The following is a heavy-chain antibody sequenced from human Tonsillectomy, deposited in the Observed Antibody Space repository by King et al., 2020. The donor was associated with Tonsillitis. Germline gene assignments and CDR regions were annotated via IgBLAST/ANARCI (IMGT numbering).Heavy chain of an antibody. V-gene: IGHV3-72*01. CDR3: XXVAXTETPXXDYSXDV. Sequence: VQLVESGGGLVQPGGSLRLSCAASGFTFSDXYMDWVRQAPGKXLEWLGRCRNKAKGYTTEYAASVKGRFSISRDDSKNSIYLQMNSLKTEDPAIYYCXXVAXTETPXXDYSXDVWXXGTTVTVXS. CDR1: GFTFSDXY. CDR2: CRNKAKGYTT. D-gene: IGHD2-15*01. J-gene: IGHJ6*02.